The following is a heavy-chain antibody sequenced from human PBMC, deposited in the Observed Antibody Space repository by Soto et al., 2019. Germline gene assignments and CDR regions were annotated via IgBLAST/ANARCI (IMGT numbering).Heavy chain of an antibody. CDR2: IYYSGST. CDR1: GGSISSSSYY. CDR3: ARLNDYGGNSGYGMDV. V-gene: IGHV4-39*01. Sequence: SETLSLTCTVSGGSISSSSYYGGWIRQPPGKGLEWIGSIYYSGSTYYNPSLKSRVTISVDTSKNQFSLKLSSVTAADTAVYYCARLNDYGGNSGYGMDVWGQGTTVT. D-gene: IGHD4-17*01. J-gene: IGHJ6*02.